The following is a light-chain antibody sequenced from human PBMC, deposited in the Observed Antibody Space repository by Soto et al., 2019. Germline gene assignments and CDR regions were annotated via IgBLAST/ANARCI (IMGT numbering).Light chain of an antibody. CDR3: QSYDSSLSAYVV. V-gene: IGLV1-40*01. CDR1: SFNIAADYD. J-gene: IGLJ2*01. CDR2: GNS. Sequence: QSVLTQPPSVSGAPGQSVTISCTGSSFNIAADYDVHWYQQLPGTAPKLLIYGNSNRPSGVPDRFSGSKSGTSASLAITGLQAEDEADYYCQSYDSSLSAYVVFGGGTQLTVL.